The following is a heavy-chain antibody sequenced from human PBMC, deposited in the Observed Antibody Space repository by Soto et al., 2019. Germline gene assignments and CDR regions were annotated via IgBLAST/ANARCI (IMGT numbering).Heavy chain of an antibody. CDR1: GVSISSGNYY. J-gene: IGHJ6*02. Sequence: QLQLQESGPGLVKPSETLSLNCTVSGVSISSGNYYWGWVRQSPGKGLEWIGSIYHTGSTYDHPSLNSSVTLSVDTSKNQFSLNLRSVTAADTAVYYCVHDYNRGMDLWGQGTTVNVSS. V-gene: IGHV4-39*01. CDR2: IYHTGST. CDR3: VHDYNRGMDL. D-gene: IGHD3-22*01.